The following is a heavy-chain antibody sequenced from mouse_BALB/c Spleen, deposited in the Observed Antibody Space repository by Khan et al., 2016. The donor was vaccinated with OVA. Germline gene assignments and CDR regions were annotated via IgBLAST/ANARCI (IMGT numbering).Heavy chain of an antibody. CDR3: TTAYYRYYFDY. J-gene: IGHJ2*01. Sequence: VQLQQSGAELGRPGSSVKLSCKTSGNIFTSYGIKWVKQRPGQGLEWIGYIYPGNGYTEYSEKFKGKATLTSDTSSNTAYMQLRSLTSEDSAIYFCTTAYYRYYFDYWGQGTTLTVSS. D-gene: IGHD2-14*01. V-gene: IGHV1S134*01. CDR2: IYPGNGYT. CDR1: GNIFTSYG.